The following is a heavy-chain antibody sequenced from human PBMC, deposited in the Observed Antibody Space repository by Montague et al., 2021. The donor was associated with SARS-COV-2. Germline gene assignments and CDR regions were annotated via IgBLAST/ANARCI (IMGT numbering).Heavy chain of an antibody. CDR2: TYYRSKWYN. V-gene: IGHV6-1*01. J-gene: IGHJ4*02. Sequence: CAISGDSVSSNTATWNWIRQSPSRGLEWLGRTYYRSKWYNDYAESVKSRITIDPDTSKHQFSLHLNSVTPGDTAVYYCARIPVGSKYYFDFWGQGTLVTVSS. D-gene: IGHD2-2*01. CDR1: GDSVSSNTAT. CDR3: ARIPVGSKYYFDF.